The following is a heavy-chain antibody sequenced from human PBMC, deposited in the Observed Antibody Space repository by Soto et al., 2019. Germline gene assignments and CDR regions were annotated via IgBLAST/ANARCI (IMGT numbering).Heavy chain of an antibody. J-gene: IGHJ4*02. Sequence: EVQLVESGGGLVKPGGSLRLSCAASGFTFSSYSMNWVRQAPGKGLEWVSSISSSSSYIYYADSVKGRFTISRDNAKNSLYRQMNSLRAEDTAVYYCARGGDYGDYAADYWGQGTLVTVSS. CDR2: ISSSSSYI. CDR1: GFTFSSYS. CDR3: ARGGDYGDYAADY. D-gene: IGHD4-17*01. V-gene: IGHV3-21*01.